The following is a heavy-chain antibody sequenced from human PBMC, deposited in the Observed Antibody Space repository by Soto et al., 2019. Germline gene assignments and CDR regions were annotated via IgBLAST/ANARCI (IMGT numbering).Heavy chain of an antibody. CDR3: ARAPLVVVTAMSYFDY. D-gene: IGHD2-21*02. V-gene: IGHV1-69*13. CDR1: GGTFSSYA. Sequence: SVKVSCKASGGTFSSYAISWVRQAPGQGLEWMGGIIPIFGTANYAQKFQGRVTITADESTSTAYMELSSLRSEDTAVYYCARAPLVVVTAMSYFDYWGQGTLVTVSS. J-gene: IGHJ4*02. CDR2: IIPIFGTA.